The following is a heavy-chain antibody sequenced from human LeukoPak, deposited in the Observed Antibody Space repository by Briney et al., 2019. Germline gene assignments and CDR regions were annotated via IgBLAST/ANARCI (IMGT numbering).Heavy chain of an antibody. CDR1: GGSFSGYY. Sequence: SETLSLTCAVYGGSFSGYYWSWIRQPPGKGLEWIGEINHSGSTNYNPCLKSRVTISVDTSKNQFSLKLSSVTAADTAVYYCAREGGLRYFDWLFDYFDYWGQGTLVTVSS. CDR3: AREGGLRYFDWLFDYFDY. V-gene: IGHV4-34*01. D-gene: IGHD3-9*01. J-gene: IGHJ4*02. CDR2: INHSGST.